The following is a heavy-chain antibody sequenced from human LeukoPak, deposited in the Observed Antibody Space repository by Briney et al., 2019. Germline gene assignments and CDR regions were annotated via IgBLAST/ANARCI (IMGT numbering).Heavy chain of an antibody. D-gene: IGHD1-20*01. V-gene: IGHV3-11*01. CDR1: GFTFSDYY. J-gene: IGHJ4*02. Sequence: GGSLRLSCSASGFTFSDYYMSWIRQAPGKGLEWVSYISRSGSTIYYADAVKGRFTISRDNAKNSLYLQMNSLRADDTAVYYCAREYNSYFFDYWGQGTLVTVSS. CDR2: ISRSGSTI. CDR3: AREYNSYFFDY.